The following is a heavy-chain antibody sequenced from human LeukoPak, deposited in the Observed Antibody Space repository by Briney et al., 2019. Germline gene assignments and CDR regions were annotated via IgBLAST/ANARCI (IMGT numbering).Heavy chain of an antibody. J-gene: IGHJ4*02. CDR3: AKRGVVIRVILVGFHKEAYYFDS. D-gene: IGHD3-22*01. CDR2: ISDTGGRT. V-gene: IGHV3-23*01. Sequence: PGGSLRLSCAVSGIILSNYGMTWVRQAPGKGLEWVAGISDTGGRTNYADSVKGRFTISRDNPKNTLYLQMNSLRAEDTAVYYCAKRGVVIRVILVGFHKEAYYFDSWGQGALVTVSS. CDR1: GIILSNYG.